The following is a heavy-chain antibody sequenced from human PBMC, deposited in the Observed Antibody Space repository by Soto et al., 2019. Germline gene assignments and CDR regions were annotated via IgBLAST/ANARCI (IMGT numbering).Heavy chain of an antibody. J-gene: IGHJ6*03. CDR3: ARQADTLYYYYYYMDV. CDR1: GGSISSSSYY. CDR2: IYYSGST. D-gene: IGHD5-18*01. Sequence: SETLSLTCSVSGGSISSSSYYWDWIRQPPGKGLEWIGSIYYSGSTYYNPSLKSRVTISVDTSKNQFSLKLSSVTAADTAVYYCARQADTLYYYYYYMDVWGKGTTVTVSS. V-gene: IGHV4-39*01.